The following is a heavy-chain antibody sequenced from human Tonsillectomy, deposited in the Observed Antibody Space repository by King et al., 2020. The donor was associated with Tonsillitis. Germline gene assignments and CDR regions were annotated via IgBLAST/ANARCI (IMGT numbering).Heavy chain of an antibody. CDR3: AAAPRPDYDIWTGDPRYVMDV. CDR1: GFTFTNSA. CDR2: IVVGSGNT. V-gene: IGHV1-58*01. D-gene: IGHD3-9*01. J-gene: IGHJ6*02. Sequence: QLVESGPEVKKPGTSVKVSCKASGFTFTNSAVQWVRQGRGQRLEWIGWIVVGSGNTNYALKFQDRVTITRDMSTSTAHMELSSLRSEDTAVYYCAAAPRPDYDIWTGDPRYVMDVGGQGTTATVSS.